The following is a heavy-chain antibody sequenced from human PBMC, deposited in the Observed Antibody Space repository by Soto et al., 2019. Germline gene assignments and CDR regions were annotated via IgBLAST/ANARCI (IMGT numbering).Heavy chain of an antibody. D-gene: IGHD3-10*01. CDR3: AKQRADYGSGADTFYFDS. CDR2: LSGSGGTT. CDR1: GVTFSNYA. Sequence: VGSLRLSCTVSGVTFSNYAMNWVRQAPGKGLEWVSSLSGSGGTTYYADSVKGRFIISRDNSKNTLYLLMNSLRAEDTALYYCAKQRADYGSGADTFYFDSWGQGALVTVSS. V-gene: IGHV3-23*01. J-gene: IGHJ4*02.